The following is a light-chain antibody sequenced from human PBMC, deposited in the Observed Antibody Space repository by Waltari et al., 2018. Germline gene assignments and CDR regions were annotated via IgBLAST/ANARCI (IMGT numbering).Light chain of an antibody. Sequence: EIVLTQSPGTLSLSPGERATLSCRASQSVSSSYLAWYQQKPGQAPRLLINGASSRATGIPDRFSGSGCGTDFTLTISRREPEEFAVYYCHQYGSSEWTFGQGTKVEIK. CDR1: QSVSSSY. CDR2: GAS. V-gene: IGKV3-20*01. CDR3: HQYGSSEWT. J-gene: IGKJ1*01.